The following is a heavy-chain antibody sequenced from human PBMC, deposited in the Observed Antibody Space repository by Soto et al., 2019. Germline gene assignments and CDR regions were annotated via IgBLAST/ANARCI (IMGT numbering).Heavy chain of an antibody. J-gene: IGHJ4*02. CDR3: AIDFPGWPPDGVDS. Sequence: QVHLVQSGPEVKKPGASVKVSCKASGFTFTSYAITWVRQAPGQGLEWMGWISAYNGNTNYAHNLRGRVTMTTATPPSTAYMELGSLRSDATAVYYCAIDFPGWPPDGVDSGGQGTLVIVSS. CDR1: GFTFTSYA. V-gene: IGHV1-18*01. CDR2: ISAYNGNT. D-gene: IGHD3-16*01.